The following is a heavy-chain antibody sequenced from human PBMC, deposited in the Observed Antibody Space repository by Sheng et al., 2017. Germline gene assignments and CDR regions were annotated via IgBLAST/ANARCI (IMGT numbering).Heavy chain of an antibody. CDR1: GYSISSGYY. CDR3: ARAPTGSDHTADAFDV. D-gene: IGHD3-10*01. Sequence: QVQLQESGPGLVKPSETLSLTCAVSGYSISSGYYWGWIRQPPGKGLEWIGSTYHSGSTYYNPSLKSRITISVDTSKNQFSLKLSSVTAADTAVYYCARAPTGSDHTADAFDVWGQGTMVTVSS. V-gene: IGHV4-38-2*01. J-gene: IGHJ3*01. CDR2: TYHSGST.